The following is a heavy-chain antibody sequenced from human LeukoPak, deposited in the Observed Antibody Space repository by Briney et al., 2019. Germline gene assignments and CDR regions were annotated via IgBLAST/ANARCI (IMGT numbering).Heavy chain of an antibody. J-gene: IGHJ4*02. CDR1: GFTVSSNY. CDR3: ARDGDGVVGATTAMDY. Sequence: KSGGSLRLSCAASGFTVSSNYMSWVRQAPGKGLEWVSPISSSSSYIYYADSVKGRFTISRDNAKNSLYLQMNSLRAEDTAVYYCARDGDGVVGATTAMDYWGQGTLVTVSS. CDR2: ISSSSSYI. D-gene: IGHD1-26*01. V-gene: IGHV3-21*01.